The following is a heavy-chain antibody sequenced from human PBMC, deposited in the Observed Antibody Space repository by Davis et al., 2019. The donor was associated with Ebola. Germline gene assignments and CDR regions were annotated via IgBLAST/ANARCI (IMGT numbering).Heavy chain of an antibody. J-gene: IGHJ6*02. CDR1: GFTFTDYY. D-gene: IGHD3-22*01. V-gene: IGHV3-11*01. CDR2: ISSSAHNI. Sequence: GESLKISCAASGFTFTDYYMSWIRQAPGKGLEWVSYISSSAHNIYYADSVKGRFTISRDNSKNTLYLQMNSLRAEDTAEYYCAKDPRRYYDSSGDFYYFYGMDVWGQGTTVTVSS. CDR3: AKDPRRYYDSSGDFYYFYGMDV.